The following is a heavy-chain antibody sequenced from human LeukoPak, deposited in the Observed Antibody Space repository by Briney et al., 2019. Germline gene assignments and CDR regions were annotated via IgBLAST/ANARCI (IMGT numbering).Heavy chain of an antibody. D-gene: IGHD3-3*01. Sequence: ASVKVSCKASGYTFTSYYMHWVRQAPGQGPEWMGIINPSGGSTSYAQKFQGRVTMTTDTSTSTAYMELRSLRSDDTAVYYCARDLVGDYDFPMDVWGQGTTVTVSS. V-gene: IGHV1-46*01. CDR1: GYTFTSYY. J-gene: IGHJ6*02. CDR3: ARDLVGDYDFPMDV. CDR2: INPSGGST.